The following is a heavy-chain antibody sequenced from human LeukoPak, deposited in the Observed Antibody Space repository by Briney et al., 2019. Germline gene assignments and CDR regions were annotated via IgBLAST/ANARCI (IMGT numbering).Heavy chain of an antibody. Sequence: SCKASGYTFTSYYMHWVRQAPGKGLEWVAVIWYDGSNKYYADSVKGRFTISRDNSKNTLYLQMNSLRVEDTAVYYCARGRSGYPPKYYFDYWGQGTLVTVSS. CDR2: IWYDGSNK. V-gene: IGHV3-33*01. CDR3: ARGRSGYPPKYYFDY. CDR1: GYTFTSYY. D-gene: IGHD3-22*01. J-gene: IGHJ4*02.